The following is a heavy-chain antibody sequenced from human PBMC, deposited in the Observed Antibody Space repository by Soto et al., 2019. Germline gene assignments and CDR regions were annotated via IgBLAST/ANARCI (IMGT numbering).Heavy chain of an antibody. CDR2: ISYDGSNK. D-gene: IGHD6-6*01. J-gene: IGHJ5*02. Sequence: PGGSLRLSCAASGFTFSSYGMHWVRQAPGKGLEWVAVISYDGSNKYYADSVKGRFTISRDNAKNSLYLQMNSLRDEDTAVYYCARAKYDDMILIAAALGPWFDPWGQGTLGTVSS. CDR3: ARAKYDDMILIAAALGPWFDP. V-gene: IGHV3-30*03. CDR1: GFTFSSYG.